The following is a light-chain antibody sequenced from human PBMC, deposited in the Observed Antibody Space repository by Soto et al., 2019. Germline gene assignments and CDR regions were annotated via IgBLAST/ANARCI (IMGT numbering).Light chain of an antibody. CDR1: QSVSSSY. CDR3: QQYGSSP. J-gene: IGKJ2*01. Sequence: EIVLTQSPGTLSLSPGERATLSCRASQSVSSSYLAWYQQKPGQAPRLLIYGASSRATGIPDRFSGSGSGTDFTLTISRLEPEDFAAYYCQQYGSSPLGQGTKLEIK. CDR2: GAS. V-gene: IGKV3-20*01.